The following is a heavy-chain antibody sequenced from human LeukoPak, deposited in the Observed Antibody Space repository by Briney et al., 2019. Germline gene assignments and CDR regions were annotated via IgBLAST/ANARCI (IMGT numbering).Heavy chain of an antibody. V-gene: IGHV3-66*01. D-gene: IGHD3-22*01. CDR1: GFTVSKHF. CDR3: ARAPFTYDSSGDSFDI. J-gene: IGHJ3*02. CDR2: IYKGGRT. Sequence: GGGLRVSCAACGFTVSKHFMSWVRPAPGKGVAWVSVIYKGGRTYYADPGKGGFTVSRHNSKNTLYLQMNCLRAEDTAVYYCARAPFTYDSSGDSFDIWGQGTMVTVSS.